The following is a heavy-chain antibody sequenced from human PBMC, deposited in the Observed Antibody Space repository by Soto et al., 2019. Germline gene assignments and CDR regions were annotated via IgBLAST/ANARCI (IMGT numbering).Heavy chain of an antibody. V-gene: IGHV1-69*02. Sequence: GASVKVSCKASGGTFSSYTISWVRQAPGQGLEWMGRIIPILGIANYAQKFQGRVTITADKSTSTAYMELSSLRSEDTAVYYCGRGGTHRGYYYSSYMDVGGKGTRVTVSS. CDR2: IIPILGIA. D-gene: IGHD3-10*01. CDR3: GRGGTHRGYYYSSYMDV. J-gene: IGHJ6*03. CDR1: GGTFSSYT.